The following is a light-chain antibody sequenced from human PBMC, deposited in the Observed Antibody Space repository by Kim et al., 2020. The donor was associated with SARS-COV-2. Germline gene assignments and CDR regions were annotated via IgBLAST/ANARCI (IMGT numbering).Light chain of an antibody. V-gene: IGKV3D-7*01. CDR3: QQDYNLPYT. Sequence: PGERVTLSCRASQSVSSSYLTWYQQKPGQAPRLLIYGASTRATSIPPRFSGSGSGTDFTLTISSLQPEDFAVYYCQQDYNLPYTFGQGTKLE. J-gene: IGKJ2*01. CDR2: GAS. CDR1: QSVSSSY.